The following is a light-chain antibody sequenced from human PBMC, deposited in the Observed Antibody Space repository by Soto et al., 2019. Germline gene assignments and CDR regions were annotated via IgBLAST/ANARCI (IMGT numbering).Light chain of an antibody. CDR3: QQYNDWPRA. CDR2: YAS. Sequence: EIVMTQSPVTLSVSPGERATLSCRASHSVSNKLAWYQQKPGQAPRLLIYYASTRAIGVPTRFSGSGSVTDFTLTISSLQSEDFATYYCQQYNDWPRAFGQGTKVDMK. V-gene: IGKV3-15*01. J-gene: IGKJ1*01. CDR1: HSVSNK.